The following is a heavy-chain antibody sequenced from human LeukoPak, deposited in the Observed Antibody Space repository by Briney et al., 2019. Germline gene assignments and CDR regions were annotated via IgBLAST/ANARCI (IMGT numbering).Heavy chain of an antibody. CDR1: GFTFDDYA. J-gene: IGHJ4*02. V-gene: IGHV3-74*01. D-gene: IGHD4/OR15-4a*01. CDR2: INSDGSST. CDR3: ARDPYGDYFDY. Sequence: PGRSLRRSCAASGFTFDDYAMHWVRQAPGKGLEWVSGINSDGSSTRYADSVKGRFTISRDNAKNTLYLQMNSLRAEDTAVYYCARDPYGDYFDYWGQGTLVTVSS.